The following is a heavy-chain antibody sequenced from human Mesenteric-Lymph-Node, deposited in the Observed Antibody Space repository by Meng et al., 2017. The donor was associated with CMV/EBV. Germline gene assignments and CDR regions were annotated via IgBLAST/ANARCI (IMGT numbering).Heavy chain of an antibody. CDR2: ISGSGGST. D-gene: IGHD3-9*01. J-gene: IGHJ4*02. CDR1: GFTFSSYA. V-gene: IGHV3-23*01. CDR3: AKEMEDILTGYLDY. Sequence: GESLKISCAASGFTFSSYAMSWVRQAPGKGLEWASAISGSGGSTYYADSVKGRFTISRDNSKNTLYLQMNSLRAEDTAVYYCAKEMEDILTGYLDYWGQGTLVTVSS.